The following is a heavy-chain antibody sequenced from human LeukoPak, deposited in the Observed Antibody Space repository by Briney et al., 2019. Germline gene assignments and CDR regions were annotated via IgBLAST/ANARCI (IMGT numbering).Heavy chain of an antibody. CDR2: IWFDGSKT. D-gene: IGHD2-2*02. CDR3: AREGRCSSTSCHSFDY. V-gene: IGHV3-33*01. CDR1: GFTFNSYS. J-gene: IGHJ4*02. Sequence: PGRSLRLSCAASGFTFNSYSMHWVRQAPGKGLEWVAIIWFDGSKTYYSDSVKGRFTISRDNAKNTLYLQMNSLRAEDTAVYYCAREGRCSSTSCHSFDYWGEGTLVTVSS.